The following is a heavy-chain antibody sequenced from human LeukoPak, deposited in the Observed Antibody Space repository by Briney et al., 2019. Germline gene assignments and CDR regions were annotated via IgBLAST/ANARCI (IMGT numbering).Heavy chain of an antibody. D-gene: IGHD6-19*01. CDR3: ARESPTYSSGWYKDF. J-gene: IGHJ4*02. V-gene: IGHV4-4*07. CDR2: IYISGST. CDR1: GGSISYYY. Sequence: KPSETLSLTCTVSGGSISYYYWSWIRQPAGRGLEWVGRIYISGSTNYNPSLKSRVTISIDKSNNQFFLKLNSVTAADTAVYYCARESPTYSSGWYKDFWGQGTLVTVS.